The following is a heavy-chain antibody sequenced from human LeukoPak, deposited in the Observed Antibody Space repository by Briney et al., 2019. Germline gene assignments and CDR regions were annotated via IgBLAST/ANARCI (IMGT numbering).Heavy chain of an antibody. CDR2: THYSGST. J-gene: IGHJ4*02. CDR3: ARGAAGTGAADY. Sequence: SETLSLTCTVSGGSISSSSYYWSWIRQPPEKGLEWIGYTHYSGSTKYNPSLKSRLTMSLDTSKNQFSLGLSSVTAADTAVYFCARGAAGTGAADYWGQGTLVTVSS. V-gene: IGHV4-61*01. CDR1: GGSISSSSYY. D-gene: IGHD6-13*01.